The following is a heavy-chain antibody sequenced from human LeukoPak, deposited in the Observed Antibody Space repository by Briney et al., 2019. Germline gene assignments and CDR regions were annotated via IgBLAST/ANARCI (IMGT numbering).Heavy chain of an antibody. D-gene: IGHD1-14*01. Sequence: PSETLSLTCTVSGGSISSYYGSWIRQPAGKGLEWIGRIYTSGSTNYNPSLKSRVTISVDTSKNQFSLKLSSVTAADTAVYYCARLGLNLGNPDFWGQGTLVTVSS. CDR1: GGSISSYY. V-gene: IGHV4-4*07. J-gene: IGHJ4*02. CDR2: IYTSGST. CDR3: ARLGLNLGNPDF.